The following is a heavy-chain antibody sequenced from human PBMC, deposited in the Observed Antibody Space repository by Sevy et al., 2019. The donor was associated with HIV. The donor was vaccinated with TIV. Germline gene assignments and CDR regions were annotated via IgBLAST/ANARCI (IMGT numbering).Heavy chain of an antibody. CDR1: GGSISSYY. Sequence: SETLSLTCTVSGGSISSYYWSWIRQPPGKGLEWIGYIYYSGSTNYNPSLKSRVTISVERSKNQFSLKLSSVTAADTAVYYCAREIPGGGSNWFDPWGQGTLVTVSS. CDR2: IYYSGST. V-gene: IGHV4-59*01. J-gene: IGHJ5*02. CDR3: AREIPGGGSNWFDP. D-gene: IGHD3-16*01.